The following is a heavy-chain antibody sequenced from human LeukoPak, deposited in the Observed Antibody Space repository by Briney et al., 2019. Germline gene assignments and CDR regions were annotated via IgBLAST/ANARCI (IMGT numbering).Heavy chain of an antibody. V-gene: IGHV4-34*01. D-gene: IGHD6-13*01. Sequence: PSETLSLTCSVYGESFCDYYWTWIRQPPGKGLEWIGHINDSGSTNYNPSLKRRVTISVDTCKDQCSLKLSSVTAADTAVYYCARLAIGPWSSSPEYFQHWGEGNLCTLSS. CDR1: GESFCDYY. J-gene: IGHJ1*01. CDR3: ARLAIGPWSSSPEYFQH. CDR2: INDSGST.